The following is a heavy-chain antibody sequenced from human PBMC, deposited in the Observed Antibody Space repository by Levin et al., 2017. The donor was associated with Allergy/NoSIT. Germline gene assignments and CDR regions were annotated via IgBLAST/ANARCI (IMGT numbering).Heavy chain of an antibody. J-gene: IGHJ4*02. CDR3: ARARDCSGGSCYSDY. V-gene: IGHV7-4-1*02. D-gene: IGHD2-15*01. Sequence: AGESLKISCKASGYTFTSYAMNWVRQAPGQGLEWMGWIHTKTGNPTYAQGFTGRFVFSLDTSVSTAYLQISSLKAEDSAVYYCARARDCSGGSCYSDYWGQGSLVTVSS. CDR2: IHTKTGNP. CDR1: GYTFTSYA.